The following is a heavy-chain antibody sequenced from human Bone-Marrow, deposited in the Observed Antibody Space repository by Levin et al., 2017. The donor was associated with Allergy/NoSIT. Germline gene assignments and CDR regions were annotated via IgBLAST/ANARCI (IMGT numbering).Heavy chain of an antibody. Sequence: SETLSLTCTVSGGSFSTNYFYWSWIRQPPGKGLECLGYILDNGNTNYNPSLKSRLTISADTSKNQFSLQLRSVTAADTAVYYCATIQRAQPGGVWGQGTLVTVSS. V-gene: IGHV4-30-4*01. CDR2: ILDNGNT. D-gene: IGHD5-18*01. CDR3: ATIQRAQPGGV. J-gene: IGHJ4*02. CDR1: GGSFSTNYFY.